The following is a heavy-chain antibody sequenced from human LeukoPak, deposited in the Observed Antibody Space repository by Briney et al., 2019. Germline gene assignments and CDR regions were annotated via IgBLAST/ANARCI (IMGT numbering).Heavy chain of an antibody. CDR2: ISGSGGST. D-gene: IGHD3-3*01. CDR1: GFTFSSYA. V-gene: IGHV3-23*01. Sequence: GGSLRLSCAASGFTFSSYAMSWVRQAPGKGLEWVSAISGSGGSTYYADSVKGRFTISRDNSKNTLYLQMNSLRAEDTAVYYCAKDITIFGGVVGVFDYWGQGTLVTVSS. J-gene: IGHJ4*02. CDR3: AKDITIFGGVVGVFDY.